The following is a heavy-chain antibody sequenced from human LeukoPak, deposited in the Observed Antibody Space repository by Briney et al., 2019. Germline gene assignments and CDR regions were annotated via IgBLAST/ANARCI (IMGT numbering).Heavy chain of an antibody. CDR1: GGSISSYY. CDR2: IYYSGST. V-gene: IGHV4-59*06. D-gene: IGHD2-15*01. CDR3: ASFVVVVAATPKKSASWFDP. J-gene: IGHJ5*02. Sequence: SETLSLTCTVSGGSISSYYWSWIRQHPGKGLEWIGYIYYSGSTYYNPSLKSRVTISVDTSKNQFSLKLSSVTAADTAVYYCASFVVVVAATPKKSASWFDPWGQGTLVTVSS.